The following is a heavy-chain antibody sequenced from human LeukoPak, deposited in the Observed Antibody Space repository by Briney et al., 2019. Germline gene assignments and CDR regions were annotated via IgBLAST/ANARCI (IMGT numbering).Heavy chain of an antibody. CDR3: ARSPKSIAAQPLLFDY. Sequence: SETLSLTCTVSGGSISSYYWSWIRQPPGKRLEWIGYIYYSGSTNYNPSLKSRVTISVDTSKNQFSLKLSSVTAADTAVYYCARSPKSIAAQPLLFDYWGQGTLVTVSS. J-gene: IGHJ4*02. D-gene: IGHD6-13*01. CDR1: GGSISSYY. CDR2: IYYSGST. V-gene: IGHV4-59*01.